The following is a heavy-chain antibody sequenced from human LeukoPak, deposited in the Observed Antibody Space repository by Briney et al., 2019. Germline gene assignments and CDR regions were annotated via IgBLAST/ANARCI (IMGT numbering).Heavy chain of an antibody. Sequence: PSETLSLTCTVSGGAIGSAYWSWIRQPPGKGLEWIGYSGSTNYNPSLKSRVTISVDTSKNQFSLKLSSVTAADTAVYYCARGDKGVIVPFDYWGQGTLVTVSS. V-gene: IGHV4-59*12. CDR2: SGST. CDR3: ARGDKGVIVPFDY. D-gene: IGHD3-16*02. CDR1: GGAIGSAY. J-gene: IGHJ4*02.